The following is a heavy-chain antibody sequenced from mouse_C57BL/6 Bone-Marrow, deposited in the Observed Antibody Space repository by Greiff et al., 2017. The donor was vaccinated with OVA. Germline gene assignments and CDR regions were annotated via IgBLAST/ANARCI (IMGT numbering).Heavy chain of an antibody. Sequence: EVQLQQSGPELVKPGASVKISCKASGYTFTDYYMNWVKQSHGKSLEWIGDINPNNGGTSYNQKFKGKATLTVDKSSSTAYMELRSLTSEDSAVYYCASYYDYDRDAMDYWGQGTSVTVSS. CDR3: ASYYDYDRDAMDY. J-gene: IGHJ4*01. V-gene: IGHV1-26*01. CDR1: GYTFTDYY. CDR2: INPNNGGT. D-gene: IGHD2-4*01.